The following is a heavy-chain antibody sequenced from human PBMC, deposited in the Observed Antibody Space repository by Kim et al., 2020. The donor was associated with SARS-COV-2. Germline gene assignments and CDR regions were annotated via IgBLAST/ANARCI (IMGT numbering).Heavy chain of an antibody. Sequence: GRVTISKDNSKNTLYLQMNSLRAEDTAVYYCAKTQEGVGALRARPYYFDYWGQGTLVTVSS. D-gene: IGHD1-26*01. V-gene: IGHV3-23*01. CDR3: AKTQEGVGALRARPYYFDY. J-gene: IGHJ4*02.